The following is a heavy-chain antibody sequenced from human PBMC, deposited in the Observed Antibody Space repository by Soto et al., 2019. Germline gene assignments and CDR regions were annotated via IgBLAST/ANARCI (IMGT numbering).Heavy chain of an antibody. CDR3: ARHVLNYYDVSGSRFDP. V-gene: IGHV4-39*01. D-gene: IGHD3-22*01. J-gene: IGHJ5*02. Sequence: SETLSLTCTVSGGSIRSSNYHWGWIRQPPGKGLEWIGSIYYSTTTYYNPSLKSRVTISVDTSKNQFSLKLSSVTAADTAVYYCARHVLNYYDVSGSRFDPWGQGTLVTVSS. CDR1: GGSIRSSNYH. CDR2: IYYSTTT.